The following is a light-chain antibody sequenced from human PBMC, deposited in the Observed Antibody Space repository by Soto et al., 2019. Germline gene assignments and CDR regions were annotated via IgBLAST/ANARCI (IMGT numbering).Light chain of an antibody. CDR1: SSDVGSYNL. J-gene: IGLJ2*01. CDR2: EAS. CDR3: CSYAGSSTLV. Sequence: QSALTQPASVSGSPGQSITISCTGSSSDVGSYNLVSWYQQYPGKAPKLMIYEASARPSGVSNRFSGSKSGNTASLTISGLQAEDEADYYCCSYAGSSTLVFGGGTKLTVL. V-gene: IGLV2-23*01.